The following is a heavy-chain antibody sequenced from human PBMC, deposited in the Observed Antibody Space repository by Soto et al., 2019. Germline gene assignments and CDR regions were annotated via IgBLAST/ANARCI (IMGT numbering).Heavy chain of an antibody. D-gene: IGHD3-9*01. Sequence: SETLSLTCAVSGGSISSYYWSWIRQPAGKGLEWIGRIYTSGSTNYNPSLKSRVTMSVDTSKNQFSLKLSSVTAADTAVYYCARELSYYDILTGYSTLGYFDYWGQGTLVTVSS. V-gene: IGHV4-4*07. CDR3: ARELSYYDILTGYSTLGYFDY. J-gene: IGHJ4*02. CDR2: IYTSGST. CDR1: GGSISSYY.